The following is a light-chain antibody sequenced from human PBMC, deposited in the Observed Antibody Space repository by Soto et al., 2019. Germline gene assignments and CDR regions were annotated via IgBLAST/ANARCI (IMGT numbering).Light chain of an antibody. CDR3: QQYKNWPRT. CDR2: GAS. V-gene: IGKV3-15*01. CDR1: QSVSSN. J-gene: IGKJ1*01. Sequence: EIVMTQSPATLSVSPWERATLSCRASQSVSSNLAWYQQKPGQAPRLLIYGASTRATGIPARLSGSGSGTEFTLTISSLQSEDFAFYYCQQYKNWPRTFGQGTKVDIK.